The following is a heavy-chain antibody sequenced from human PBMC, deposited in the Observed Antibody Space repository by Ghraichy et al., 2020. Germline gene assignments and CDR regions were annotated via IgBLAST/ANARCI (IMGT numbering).Heavy chain of an antibody. D-gene: IGHD4-17*01. CDR3: ARHGVYGDYIGFDP. V-gene: IGHV4-59*08. CDR1: GGSISSYY. CDR2: IYYSGST. Sequence: SETLSLTCTVSGGSISSYYWSWIRQPPGKGLEWIGYIYYSGSTNYNPSLKSRVTISVDTSKNQFSLKLSSVTAADTAVYYCARHGVYGDYIGFDPWGQGTLVTVSS. J-gene: IGHJ5*02.